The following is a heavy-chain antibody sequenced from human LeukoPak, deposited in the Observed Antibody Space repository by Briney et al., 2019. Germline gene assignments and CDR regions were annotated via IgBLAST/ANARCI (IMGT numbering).Heavy chain of an antibody. CDR1: GFTFSSYS. V-gene: IGHV3-21*01. J-gene: IGHJ5*02. Sequence: GGSLRLSCAACGFTFSSYSMNWVRQAPGKGLEWVSSISSSSSYIYYADSVKGRFTISRGNAKNSLYLQMNSLRAADTAVYYCALGNVVVPAAISPWGQGTLVTVSS. CDR2: ISSSSSYI. D-gene: IGHD2-2*01. CDR3: ALGNVVVPAAISP.